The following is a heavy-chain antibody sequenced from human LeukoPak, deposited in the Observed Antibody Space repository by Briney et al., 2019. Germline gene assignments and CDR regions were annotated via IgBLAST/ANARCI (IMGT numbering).Heavy chain of an antibody. CDR3: AADILTGHDAFDI. CDR1: GGSISSSNW. J-gene: IGHJ3*02. CDR2: IYHSGST. Sequence: PSETLSLTCAVSGGSISSSNWWSWVRQPPGKGLEWIGEIYHSGSTYYNPSLKSRVTISVDRSKNQFSLKLSSVTAADTAVYYCAADILTGHDAFDIWGQGTMVTVSS. V-gene: IGHV4-4*02. D-gene: IGHD3-9*01.